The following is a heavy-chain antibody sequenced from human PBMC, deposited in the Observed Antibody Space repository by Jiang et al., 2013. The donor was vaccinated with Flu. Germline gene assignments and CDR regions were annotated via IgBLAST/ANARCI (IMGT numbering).Heavy chain of an antibody. CDR1: GYTFTSYY. CDR2: INPSAGST. V-gene: IGHV1-46*01. J-gene: IGHJ3*01. CDR3: ARGGPWVVVIPMYTFDV. Sequence: EVKKPGASVKVSCKASGYTFTSYYLHWVRQAPGQGLEWMGTINPSAGSTTYAQKFQGRVTMTRDTSTSTVYMELSSLRSEDTAVYYCARGGPWVVVIPMYTFDVWGQGTMVTVSS. D-gene: IGHD3-22*01.